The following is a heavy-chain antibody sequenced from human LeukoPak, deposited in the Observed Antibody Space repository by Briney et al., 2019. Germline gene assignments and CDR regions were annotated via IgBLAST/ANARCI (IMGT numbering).Heavy chain of an antibody. D-gene: IGHD4-17*01. CDR3: AKGMTTVTTPFDY. CDR1: GFTFSNYA. CDR2: ISYEGSGK. V-gene: IGHV3-30*04. J-gene: IGHJ4*02. Sequence: GSLRLSCAASGFTFSNYAMLWVRQAPGKGLEWVAVISYEGSGKYYPDSVKGRFTISRDNSKNTLDLQIDSLRAEDTAVHYCAKGMTTVTTPFDYWGQGTLVTVSS.